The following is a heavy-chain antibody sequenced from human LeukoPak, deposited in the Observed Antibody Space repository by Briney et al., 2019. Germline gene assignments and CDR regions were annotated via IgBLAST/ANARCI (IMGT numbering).Heavy chain of an antibody. CDR2: IYYSGST. CDR1: GGSISSGDYY. CDR3: ARGKWGVLVEY. D-gene: IGHD1-26*01. J-gene: IGHJ4*02. V-gene: IGHV4-30-4*01. Sequence: SETLSLTCTVSGGSISSGDYYWSWIRQPPGKGLEWIGYIYYSGSTYYNPSLKSRVTISVDTSKNQFSLKLSSVTAADTAGYYWARGKWGVLVEYWGQGTLVTVFS.